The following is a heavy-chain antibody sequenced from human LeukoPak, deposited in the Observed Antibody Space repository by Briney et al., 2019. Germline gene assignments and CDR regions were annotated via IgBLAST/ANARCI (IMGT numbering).Heavy chain of an antibody. V-gene: IGHV6-1*01. CDR2: TYYRSKWYN. Sequence: SQTLSLTCAISGDSVSSNSAAWNWIRQSPSRGLEWLGRTYYRSKWYNDYAVSVKSRISINPDTSKNQFSLQLNSVTPEDTAMYYCARDRNHDRSNYGWFDSWGQGTLVTVSS. CDR1: GDSVSSNSAA. D-gene: IGHD4-11*01. J-gene: IGHJ5*01. CDR3: ARDRNHDRSNYGWFDS.